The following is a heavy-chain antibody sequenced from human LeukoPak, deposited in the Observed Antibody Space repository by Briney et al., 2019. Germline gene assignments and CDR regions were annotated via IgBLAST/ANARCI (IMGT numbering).Heavy chain of an antibody. J-gene: IGHJ6*04. Sequence: PGGSLRLSCAASGFTFSNAWMSWVRQAPGKGLEWVGRIKSKTDGGSTDYAAPVKGRFTISRDDSKNTLYLQMNGLKTEDTAVYYCTTLMVRGVITSFVWGKGTTVTVSS. CDR3: TTLMVRGVITSFV. V-gene: IGHV3-15*01. CDR2: IKSKTDGGST. D-gene: IGHD3-10*01. CDR1: GFTFSNAW.